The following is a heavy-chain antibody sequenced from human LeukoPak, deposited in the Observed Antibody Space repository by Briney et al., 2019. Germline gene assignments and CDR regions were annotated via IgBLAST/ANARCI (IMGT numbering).Heavy chain of an antibody. D-gene: IGHD3-3*02. CDR3: ARGRKRHFWSGSQNSWFDP. J-gene: IGHJ5*02. V-gene: IGHV3-30*04. CDR1: GLTFSSYA. CDR2: ISYDGSNK. Sequence: GGSLRLSCAASGLTFSSYAMHWVRQAPGKGLEWVAVISYDGSNKFYTDSVKGRFTISRDNPKNTLYLQMNSLRAEDTAVFYCARGRKRHFWSGSQNSWFDPWGQGALVTVSS.